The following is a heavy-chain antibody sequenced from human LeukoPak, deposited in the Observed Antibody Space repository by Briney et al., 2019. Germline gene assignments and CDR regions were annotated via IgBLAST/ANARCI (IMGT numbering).Heavy chain of an antibody. D-gene: IGHD3-22*01. J-gene: IGHJ3*02. V-gene: IGHV4-59*08. CDR3: ARLGSYYYDILAAFDI. CDR1: GGSISSYY. CDR2: IYYSGST. Sequence: SETLSLTCTVSGGSISSYYWSWIRQPPGKGLEWIGYIYYSGSTNYNPSLKSRVTISVDTSKNQFSLKLSSVTAADTAVYYCARLGSYYYDILAAFDIWGQGTTVTVSS.